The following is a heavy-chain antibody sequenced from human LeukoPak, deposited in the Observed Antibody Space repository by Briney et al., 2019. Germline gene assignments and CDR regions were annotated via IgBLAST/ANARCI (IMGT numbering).Heavy chain of an antibody. V-gene: IGHV4-4*07. D-gene: IGHD2-2*01. CDR3: ARDLSDCSSTSCSCHGWFDP. J-gene: IGHJ5*02. CDR1: GGSISSYY. Sequence: SATLSLTCSVSGGSISSYYWRWIRQPGGKRLGWGGRIYSSGSTNYNPSLKSRVTMSVDTSKNQFSLKLSSVTAADTAVYYCARDLSDCSSTSCSCHGWFDPWGQGTLVTVSS. CDR2: IYSSGST.